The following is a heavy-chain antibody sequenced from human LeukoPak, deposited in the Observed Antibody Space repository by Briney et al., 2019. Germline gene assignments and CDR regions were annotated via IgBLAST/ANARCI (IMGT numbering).Heavy chain of an antibody. D-gene: IGHD6-25*01. CDR1: GYTFTSYY. CDR2: IYPHSDTT. CDR3: AREGAAAEDVNWFDP. J-gene: IGHJ5*02. Sequence: GASVKVSCKTSGYTFTSYYVHWVRQAPGQGLEYMGVIYPHSDTTSYAQKFQGRVTMTRDTSISTAYMELNSLRSDDTAVYYCAREGAAAEDVNWFDPWGQGTLVTVSS. V-gene: IGHV1-46*01.